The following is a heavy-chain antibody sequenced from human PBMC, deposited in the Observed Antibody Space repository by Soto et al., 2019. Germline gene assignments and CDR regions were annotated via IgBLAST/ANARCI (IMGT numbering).Heavy chain of an antibody. V-gene: IGHV4-34*01. CDR3: ARGKLSDYVWGSYRYHFDY. Sequence: SETLSLTCAVYGGSFSGYYWSWIRQPPGKGLEWIGEINHSGSTNYNPSLKSRVIISVDTSKSQFSLKLSSVTAADTAVYYCARGKLSDYVWGSYRYHFDYWGQGTVVTVSS. CDR1: GGSFSGYY. CDR2: INHSGST. J-gene: IGHJ4*02. D-gene: IGHD3-16*02.